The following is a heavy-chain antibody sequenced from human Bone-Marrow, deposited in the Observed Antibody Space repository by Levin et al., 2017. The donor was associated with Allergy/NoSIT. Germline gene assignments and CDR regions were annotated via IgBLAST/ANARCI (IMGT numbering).Heavy chain of an antibody. CDR3: AKSWGTFWSGYYLAF. D-gene: IGHD3-3*01. Sequence: GGSLRLSCAASGFTFSSYAMSWVRQAPGKGLEWVSAISGSGGSTYYADSVKGRFTISRDNSKNTLYLQMNSLRAEDSAVYYCAKSWGTFWSGYYLAFWGQGTLVTVSS. CDR1: GFTFSSYA. J-gene: IGHJ4*02. V-gene: IGHV3-23*01. CDR2: ISGSGGST.